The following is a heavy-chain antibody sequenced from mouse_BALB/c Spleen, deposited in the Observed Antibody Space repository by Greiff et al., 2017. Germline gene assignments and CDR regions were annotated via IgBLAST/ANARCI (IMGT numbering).Heavy chain of an antibody. V-gene: IGHV2-2*02. D-gene: IGHD1-1*02. CDR2: IWSGGST. CDR1: GFSLTSYG. CDR3: ARMGGGNWYFDV. J-gene: IGHJ1*01. Sequence: VQLQQSGPGLVQPSQSLSITCTVSGFSLTSYGVHWVRQSPGKGLEWLGVIWSGGSTDYNAAFISRLSISKDNSKSQVFFKMNSLQANDTAIYYCARMGGGNWYFDVWGAGTTVTVSS.